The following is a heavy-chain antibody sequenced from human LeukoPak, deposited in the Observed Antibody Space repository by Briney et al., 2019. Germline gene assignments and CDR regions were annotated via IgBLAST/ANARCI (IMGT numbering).Heavy chain of an antibody. D-gene: IGHD3-16*01. J-gene: IGHJ4*02. Sequence: AGGSLRLSCAASGFTFSDSYMSWFCQVPGKGLEWVSYISDSGSTIYYADSVKGRFTISRDNAKNSLYLQMNSLRAEDTAVYYCAKEGGDWGEGYFDYWGQGTLVTVSS. V-gene: IGHV3-11*01. CDR1: GFTFSDSY. CDR2: ISDSGSTI. CDR3: AKEGGDWGEGYFDY.